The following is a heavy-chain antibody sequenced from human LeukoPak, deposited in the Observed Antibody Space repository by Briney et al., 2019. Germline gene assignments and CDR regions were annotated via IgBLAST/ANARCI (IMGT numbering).Heavy chain of an antibody. CDR1: GGSISSYY. CDR2: IYYSGSS. Sequence: PSETLSLTCTVSGGSISSYYWTWTRQPPGKGLEWIGYIYYSGSSNYNPSLKSRVTISVDTSKNQFSLKLSSVTAADTAVYYCARVGSYLVYYDAFDIWGQGTMVTVSS. D-gene: IGHD1-26*01. V-gene: IGHV4-59*01. J-gene: IGHJ3*02. CDR3: ARVGSYLVYYDAFDI.